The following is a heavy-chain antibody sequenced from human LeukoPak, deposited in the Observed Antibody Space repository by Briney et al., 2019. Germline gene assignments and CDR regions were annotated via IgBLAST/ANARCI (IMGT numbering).Heavy chain of an antibody. J-gene: IGHJ4*02. Sequence: SETLSLTCTVSGGSISSYYWSWIRQPPGKGLEWTGYIYYSGSTNYNPSLKSRVTISVDTSKNQFSLKLSSVTAADTAVYYCAGESVKIWGGGYYFDYWGQGTLVTVSS. D-gene: IGHD3-16*01. CDR2: IYYSGST. CDR3: AGESVKIWGGGYYFDY. CDR1: GGSISSYY. V-gene: IGHV4-59*01.